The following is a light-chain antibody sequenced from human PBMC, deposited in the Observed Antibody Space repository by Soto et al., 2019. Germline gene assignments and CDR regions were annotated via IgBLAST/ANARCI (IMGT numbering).Light chain of an antibody. CDR1: QNVYNN. CDR2: DAS. CDR3: QQRSNWPIT. J-gene: IGKJ5*01. Sequence: EIVMTQSPATLSVSPGEGATLSCKASQNVYNNLAWYQQRPGQPPRLLIYDASNRATGIPARFIGSGSGTDFTLTISSLEPEDFAVYYCQQRSNWPITFGQGTRLEIK. V-gene: IGKV3-11*01.